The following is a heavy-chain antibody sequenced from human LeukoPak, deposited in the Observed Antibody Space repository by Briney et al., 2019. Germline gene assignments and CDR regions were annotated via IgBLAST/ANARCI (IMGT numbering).Heavy chain of an antibody. Sequence: PSETLSLTCTVSGGSISSHYWSWIRQPPGKGLEWIGYIYYSGSTNYNPSLKSRVTISVDTSKNQFSLKLSSVTAADTAVYYCARSSGYSSSWHPYYYYYYMDVWGKGTTVTVSS. D-gene: IGHD6-13*01. V-gene: IGHV4-59*11. J-gene: IGHJ6*03. CDR3: ARSSGYSSSWHPYYYYYYMDV. CDR2: IYYSGST. CDR1: GGSISSHY.